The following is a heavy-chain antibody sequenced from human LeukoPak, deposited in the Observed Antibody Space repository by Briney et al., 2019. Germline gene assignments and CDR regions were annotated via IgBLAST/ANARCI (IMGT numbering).Heavy chain of an antibody. CDR1: GYNFTNYW. D-gene: IGHD2-2*01. CDR3: ARQGPLGYCSSPSCFPSFDY. Sequence: GGALQISCKGSGYNFTNYWIGGVRQMPGKGLEGMGIIYPGDSDTRYSASFQGQVTISTDKSISTAYLQWSSLKASDTAIYHCARQGPLGYCSSPSCFPSFDYWGQGTLVTVSS. V-gene: IGHV5-51*01. J-gene: IGHJ4*02. CDR2: IYPGDSDT.